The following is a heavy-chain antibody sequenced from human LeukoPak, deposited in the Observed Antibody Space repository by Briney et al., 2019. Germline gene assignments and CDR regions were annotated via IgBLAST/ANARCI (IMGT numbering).Heavy chain of an antibody. CDR3: ARGAFAGGYFDY. CDR1: GFTFSSYS. D-gene: IGHD6-13*01. J-gene: IGHJ4*02. V-gene: IGHV3-21*01. CDR2: ISSSSSYI. Sequence: GGSLRLSCAASGFTFSSYSMYWVRQAPGKGLEWVSSISSSSSYIYYADSVKGRFTISRYNAKNSLYLQMNSLRAEDTAVYYCARGAFAGGYFDYWGQGTLVTVSS.